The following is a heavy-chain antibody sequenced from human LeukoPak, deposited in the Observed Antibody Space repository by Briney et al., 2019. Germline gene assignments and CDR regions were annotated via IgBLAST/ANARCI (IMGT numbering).Heavy chain of an antibody. CDR2: INPNSGGT. J-gene: IGHJ6*02. D-gene: IGHD2-2*01. CDR3: ARDIVVVPAAMSMDV. Sequence: GASVKVSCKASGYTFTGYYMHWVRQAPGQGLEWMGWINPNSGGTNHAQKFQGRVTMTRDTSISTAYMELSRLRSDDTAVYYCARDIVVVPAAMSMDVWGQGTTVTASS. CDR1: GYTFTGYY. V-gene: IGHV1-2*02.